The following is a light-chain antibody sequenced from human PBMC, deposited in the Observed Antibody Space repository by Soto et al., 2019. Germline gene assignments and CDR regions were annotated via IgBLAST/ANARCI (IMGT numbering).Light chain of an antibody. CDR2: KVS. CDR3: TSYTSNTTLV. Sequence: QSALTQPASVSGSPGQSITISCTGTSSDVGGYNYVSWYQQYPGKAPKLMIYKVSNRPSGVSNRFSGSQSGNTASLTISGLQAEDEADYYCTSYTSNTTLVFGTGTKLTVL. CDR1: SSDVGGYNY. J-gene: IGLJ1*01. V-gene: IGLV2-14*01.